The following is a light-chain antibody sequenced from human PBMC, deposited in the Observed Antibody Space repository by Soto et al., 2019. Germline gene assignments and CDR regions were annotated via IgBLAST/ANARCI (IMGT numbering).Light chain of an antibody. V-gene: IGLV2-14*03. Sequence: QSVLTQPASVSGSPGQSITVSCSGISSDFGVSNYVSWYQQHPGKAPRLIIFDVNNRPAGVSPRFSGSKSGDTASLTISGLQTEDEAHYFCTSYTSNNTYVFGTGTKVTVL. CDR1: SSDFGVSNY. CDR3: TSYTSNNTYV. CDR2: DVN. J-gene: IGLJ1*01.